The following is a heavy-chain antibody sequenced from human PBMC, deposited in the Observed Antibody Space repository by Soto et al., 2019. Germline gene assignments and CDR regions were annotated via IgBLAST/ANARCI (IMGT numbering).Heavy chain of an antibody. CDR2: IKNKAGGGTT. V-gene: IGHV3-15*01. Sequence: EVQLVESGGGLVKPGGFVRLSCAASGLKFGDAWMTWVRQAPGKGPEWVGLIKNKAGGGTTDYAARVKGRFILSRDDSKNSVYKQMNSVKTEDTAVYYCTKGRPWTWGGVIATWRQGTAVTVPS. CDR3: TKGRPWTWGGVIAT. D-gene: IGHD3-16*01. CDR1: GLKFGDAW. J-gene: IGHJ6*02.